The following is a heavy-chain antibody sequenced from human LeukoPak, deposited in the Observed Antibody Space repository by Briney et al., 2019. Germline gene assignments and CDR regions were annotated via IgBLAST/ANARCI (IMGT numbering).Heavy chain of an antibody. J-gene: IGHJ4*02. CDR3: AKGHLIYRLIDY. Sequence: GGSLRLSCAASGFIFSTFGMHWVRQAPGKGLEWVAFISHDGSNKYYADSVKGRLTISRDNSKNTLYLQVNSLRAEDTAVYYCAKGHLIYRLIDYWGQGTLVTVSS. CDR2: ISHDGSNK. CDR1: GFIFSTFG. V-gene: IGHV3-30*18. D-gene: IGHD4-11*01.